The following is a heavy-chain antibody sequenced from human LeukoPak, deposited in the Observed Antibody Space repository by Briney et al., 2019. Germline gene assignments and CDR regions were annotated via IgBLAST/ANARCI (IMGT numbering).Heavy chain of an antibody. D-gene: IGHD4-23*01. Sequence: ASVKVSCKASGGTFSSYAISWVRQAPGQGLEWMGGIIPIFGTANYAQKFQGRVMTTADESTSTAYMELSSLRSEDTAVYYCARDPEGTTVVTRSVWFDPWGQGTLVTVSS. CDR3: ARDPEGTTVVTRSVWFDP. CDR1: GGTFSSYA. V-gene: IGHV1-69*13. J-gene: IGHJ5*02. CDR2: IIPIFGTA.